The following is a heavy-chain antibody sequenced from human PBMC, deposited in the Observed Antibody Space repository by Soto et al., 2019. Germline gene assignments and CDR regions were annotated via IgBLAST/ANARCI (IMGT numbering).Heavy chain of an antibody. V-gene: IGHV1-18*01. J-gene: IGHJ4*02. CDR1: GYTVITYG. Sequence: QVQLVQSGAEVKKPGASVKVSCKDSGYTVITYGVSWVRQSPGQGLDWLGWSGNYNGNTRYAERRQGRVTMTTDTTTNTAYMELRNLRSDDTDVYSCARGPTDYYDNSANYFLYYWGQGTLVTVSS. D-gene: IGHD3-22*01. CDR2: SGNYNGNT. CDR3: ARGPTDYYDNSANYFLYY.